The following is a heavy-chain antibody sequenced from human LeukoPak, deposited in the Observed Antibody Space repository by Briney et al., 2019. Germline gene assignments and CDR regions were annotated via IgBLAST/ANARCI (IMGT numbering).Heavy chain of an antibody. CDR1: GGYISSYY. Sequence: SETLSLTCPVPGGYISSYYWSWIRQPPGKGLERIGYIYYSGSTNYNPSLKSRVTISVDTSKNQFSPKLSSVTAADTAVYYCARDGATRGTGFDPWGQGTLVTVSS. J-gene: IGHJ5*02. V-gene: IGHV4-59*01. CDR2: IYYSGST. D-gene: IGHD1-26*01. CDR3: ARDGATRGTGFDP.